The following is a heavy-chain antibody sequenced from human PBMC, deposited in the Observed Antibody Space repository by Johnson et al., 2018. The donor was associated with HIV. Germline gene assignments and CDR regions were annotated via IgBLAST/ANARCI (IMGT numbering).Heavy chain of an antibody. CDR3: ARAPGGWVGAFDI. J-gene: IGHJ3*02. D-gene: IGHD6-19*01. CDR2: ISYDGSNK. CDR1: GFTFSRYA. V-gene: IGHV3-30*04. Sequence: QVQLVESGGGVVRPERSLRLSCSASGFTFSRYAMHWVRQAPGKGLEWVACISYDGSNKYYADSVKGRFTISRDNSKNTLYLEMNSLRTEETAVYSCARAPGGWVGAFDIWGQGTMVTVSS.